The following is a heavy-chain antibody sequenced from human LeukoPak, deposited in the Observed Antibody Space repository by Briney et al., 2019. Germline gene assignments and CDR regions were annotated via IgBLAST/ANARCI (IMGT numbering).Heavy chain of an antibody. D-gene: IGHD3-10*01. Sequence: GGSLRLSCAASGFTFSSYSMNWVRQAPGKGLEWVSSISSSGSYIYYADSVKGRFTISRDNAKNLLYLQMNSLRVEDTAVYYCARDSAHYYGSDWGQGTLVTVSS. CDR1: GFTFSSYS. V-gene: IGHV3-21*01. J-gene: IGHJ4*02. CDR2: ISSSGSYI. CDR3: ARDSAHYYGSD.